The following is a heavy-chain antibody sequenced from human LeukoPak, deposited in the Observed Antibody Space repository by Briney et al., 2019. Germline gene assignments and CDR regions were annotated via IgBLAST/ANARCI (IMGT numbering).Heavy chain of an antibody. Sequence: SETLSLTCTVSGGSISSSRDYWAWIRQPPGKGLEWIANIYYSGSTYYSPSLKSRVTISVDTSKNQFFLKLSSVTAADTAVYYCARHNEQWLGPDRYNWFDPWGQGTLVTVSS. CDR1: GGSISSSRDY. D-gene: IGHD6-19*01. J-gene: IGHJ5*02. CDR2: IYYSGST. CDR3: ARHNEQWLGPDRYNWFDP. V-gene: IGHV4-39*01.